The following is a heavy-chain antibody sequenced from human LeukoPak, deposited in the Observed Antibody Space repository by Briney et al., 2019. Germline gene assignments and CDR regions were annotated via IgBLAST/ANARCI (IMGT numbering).Heavy chain of an antibody. J-gene: IGHJ4*02. CDR3: AGYSYGSYYFDY. CDR2: VFYNGAT. D-gene: IGHD5-18*01. Sequence: PSETLSLTCIVSGGSISSSIYYWAWVRQPPGKGLEWIGTVFYNGATQYSPSLRSRVTISIDTSTNQFSLKLSSVTAADTAVYYCAGYSYGSYYFDYWGQGTLVTVSS. CDR1: GGSISSSIYY. V-gene: IGHV4-39*07.